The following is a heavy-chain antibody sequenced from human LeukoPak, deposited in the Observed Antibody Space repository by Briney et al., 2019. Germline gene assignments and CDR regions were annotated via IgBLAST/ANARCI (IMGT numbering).Heavy chain of an antibody. CDR2: INHSGST. Sequence: SETLSLTCAVYGGSFSGYYWSWIRQPPGKGLEWIGEINHSGSTNYNPSLKSRVTISVDTSKNQFSLKLSSVTAADMAVYYCVRSPIGYGSQPKTFDYWGQGTLVSVSS. J-gene: IGHJ4*02. D-gene: IGHD1-1*01. CDR1: GGSFSGYY. V-gene: IGHV4-34*01. CDR3: VRSPIGYGSQPKTFDY.